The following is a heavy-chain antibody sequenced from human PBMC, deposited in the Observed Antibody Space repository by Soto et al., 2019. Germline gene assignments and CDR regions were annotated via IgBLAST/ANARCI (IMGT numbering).Heavy chain of an antibody. D-gene: IGHD3-3*01. CDR1: GFTVRSYA. CDR3: ARALDFWSAYFDY. CDR2: ISDDEIYK. J-gene: IGHJ4*02. Sequence: GGSLRVSCAASGFTVRSYAMHWVRQAPGKGLEWVAIISDDEIYKYYADSVKGRFTISRDNSKNTLYLQMNSLRPEDTAVYYCARALDFWSAYFDYWGQGSLVTVSS. V-gene: IGHV3-30-3*01.